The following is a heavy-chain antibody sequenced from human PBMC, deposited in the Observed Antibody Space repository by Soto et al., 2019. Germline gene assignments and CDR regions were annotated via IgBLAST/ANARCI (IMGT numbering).Heavy chain of an antibody. D-gene: IGHD2-2*01. CDR1: GYTFTSYG. CDR2: ISAYNGNT. CDR3: AREGAKEDIVVVPAAMVGGYYYYYYMDV. Sequence: ASVKVSCKASGYTFTSYGISWVRRAPGQGLEWMGWISAYNGNTNYAQKLQGRVTMTTDTSTSTAYMELRSLRSDDTAVYYCAREGAKEDIVVVPAAMVGGYYYYYYMDVWGKGTTVTVSS. V-gene: IGHV1-18*01. J-gene: IGHJ6*03.